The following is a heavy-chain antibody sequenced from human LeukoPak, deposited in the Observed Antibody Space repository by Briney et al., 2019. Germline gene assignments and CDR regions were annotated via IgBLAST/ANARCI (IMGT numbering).Heavy chain of an antibody. CDR1: GFTFSSYG. D-gene: IGHD3-16*01. Sequence: GRSLRLSCAASGFTFSSYGMHWVRQAPGKGLEWVAVISYDGSNKYYADSVKGRFTISRDNSKNTLYLQMNSLRAEGTAVYYCAKDSSPLYDYVWGSHNWFDPWGQGTLVTVSS. V-gene: IGHV3-30*18. J-gene: IGHJ5*02. CDR2: ISYDGSNK. CDR3: AKDSSPLYDYVWGSHNWFDP.